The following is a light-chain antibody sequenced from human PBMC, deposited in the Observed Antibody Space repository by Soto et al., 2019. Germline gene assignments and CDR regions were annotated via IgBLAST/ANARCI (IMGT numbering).Light chain of an antibody. Sequence: DIQMTQSPSSVSASVGDRVTITCRASQGVSNWLAWYQQQPGRAPKLLIYGAYTLQTGVPSRFSGGGSGTHFTLIISSLQPADFATYYCQQTNTFFPLTFGGGTRVEIK. J-gene: IGKJ4*01. CDR1: QGVSNW. CDR3: QQTNTFFPLT. V-gene: IGKV1-12*01. CDR2: GAY.